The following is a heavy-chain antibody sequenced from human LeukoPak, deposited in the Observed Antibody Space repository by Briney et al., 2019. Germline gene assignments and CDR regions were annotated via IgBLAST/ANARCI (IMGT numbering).Heavy chain of an antibody. CDR1: GFTFSSYA. J-gene: IGHJ3*02. Sequence: GGSLRLSCAASGFTFSSYAMSWVRQAPGKGLEWVSAISGSGGSTYYADSVKGRFTISRDNSKSTLYLQMNSLRAEDTAVYYCAKTGYSYGYAFDIWGQGTMVTVSS. CDR3: AKTGYSYGYAFDI. CDR2: ISGSGGST. D-gene: IGHD5-18*01. V-gene: IGHV3-23*01.